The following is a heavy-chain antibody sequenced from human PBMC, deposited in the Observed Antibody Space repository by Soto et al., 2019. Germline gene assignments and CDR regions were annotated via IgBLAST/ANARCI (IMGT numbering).Heavy chain of an antibody. J-gene: IGHJ6*02. CDR1: GYTFTSYG. CDR2: ISAYNGNT. Sequence: QVQLVQSGAEVKKPGASVKVSCKASGYTFTSYGISWVRQAPGQGLEWMGWISAYNGNTNYAQKLQGRVTMTTDTSTRTAYMELRSLRSDDTAVYYCARDRAVAGHNYYYYGIDVWGQGTTVTVS. D-gene: IGHD6-19*01. V-gene: IGHV1-18*01. CDR3: ARDRAVAGHNYYYYGIDV.